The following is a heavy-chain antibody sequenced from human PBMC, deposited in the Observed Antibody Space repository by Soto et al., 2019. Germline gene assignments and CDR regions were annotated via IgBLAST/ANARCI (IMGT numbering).Heavy chain of an antibody. D-gene: IGHD3-16*02. V-gene: IGHV4-4*07. CDR1: GGSISSYY. J-gene: IGHJ6*02. Sequence: QVQLQESGPGLVKPSETLSLTCTVSGGSISSYYWSWIRQPAGKGLEWIGRIYTSGSTNYNPSLKSRVIMSVDTSKNQFSLKLSSVTAADTAVYYCARGYYDYVWGSYRYTSYYYYGMDVWGQGTTVTVSS. CDR3: ARGYYDYVWGSYRYTSYYYYGMDV. CDR2: IYTSGST.